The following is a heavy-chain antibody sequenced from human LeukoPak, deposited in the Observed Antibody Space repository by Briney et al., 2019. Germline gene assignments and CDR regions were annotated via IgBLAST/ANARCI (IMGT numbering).Heavy chain of an antibody. CDR3: ANNIAVTGTYYFDY. V-gene: IGHV3-23*01. J-gene: IGHJ4*02. Sequence: GGSLRLSCAASGFTFSSYAMSWVRQAPGKGLEWVSAISGSGGSTYYADSVKGRFTISRDNSKNTLYLQMNSLRAEDTAVYYCANNIAVTGTYYFDYWGQGTLVTVSS. CDR2: ISGSGGST. D-gene: IGHD6-19*01. CDR1: GFTFSSYA.